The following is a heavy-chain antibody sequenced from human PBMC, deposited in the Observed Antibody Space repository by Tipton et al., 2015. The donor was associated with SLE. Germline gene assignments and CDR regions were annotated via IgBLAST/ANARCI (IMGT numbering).Heavy chain of an antibody. CDR1: GYSISSGYY. CDR3: ARGDSYGYGNFDS. Sequence: TLSLTCAVSGYSISSGYYWGWIRQPPGKGLEWIGYIYDSASAYYSPSLKSRVTMSIDTSKNQFSLKLTSVTAADSAVYYCARGDSYGYGNFDSWGQGTLVTVSS. D-gene: IGHD5-18*01. V-gene: IGHV4-28*03. J-gene: IGHJ4*02. CDR2: IYDSASA.